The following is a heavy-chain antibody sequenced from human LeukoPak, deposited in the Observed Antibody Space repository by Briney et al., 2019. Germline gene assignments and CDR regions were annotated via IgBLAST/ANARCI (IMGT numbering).Heavy chain of an antibody. D-gene: IGHD2-15*01. CDR2: ISWNSGSI. Sequence: GGSLRLSCAASGFTFDDYAMHWVRQAPGKGLEWVSGISWNSGSIGYADSVKGRFTISRDNAKNSLYLQMNSLRAEDTALYYCAKGGWLVVDWFDPWGQGTLVTVSS. V-gene: IGHV3-9*01. J-gene: IGHJ5*02. CDR3: AKGGWLVVDWFDP. CDR1: GFTFDDYA.